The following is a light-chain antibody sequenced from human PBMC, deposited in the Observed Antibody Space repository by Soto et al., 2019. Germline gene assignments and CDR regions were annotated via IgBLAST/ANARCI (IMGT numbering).Light chain of an antibody. CDR2: KAS. V-gene: IGKV1-5*03. CDR3: QQYNDYSWT. J-gene: IGKJ1*01. CDR1: QSISAW. Sequence: DIQMTQSPSTLSASVGDSVSINCRASQSISAWLAWYQQKPGKAPRLLIYKASTLVIGVPSRFSGSGSGTEFTLTISSLQPDDVAIYYCQQYNDYSWTFGQGTKVDIK.